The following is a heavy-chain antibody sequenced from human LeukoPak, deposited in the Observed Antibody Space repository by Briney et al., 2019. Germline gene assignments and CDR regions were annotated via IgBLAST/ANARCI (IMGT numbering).Heavy chain of an antibody. Sequence: PETLSLTCIVSGGSISSYYWSWIRPPPGKGLEWIGYIHYSGSTNYNPSLKSRVTISVDTSKNQFSLKLRSVPAADTSVYFFPRGSRRYLSPLGRWGQGTLVTASS. CDR3: PRGSRRYLSPLGR. D-gene: IGHD3-10*01. V-gene: IGHV4-59*08. CDR1: GGSISSYY. J-gene: IGHJ4*02. CDR2: IHYSGST.